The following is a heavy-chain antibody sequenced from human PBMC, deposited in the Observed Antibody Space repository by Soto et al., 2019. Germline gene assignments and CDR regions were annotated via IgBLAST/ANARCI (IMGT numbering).Heavy chain of an antibody. CDR3: ARYSSGWIYYDYGMDV. CDR2: ISYDGSNK. CDR1: GFTFSSYA. V-gene: IGHV3-30-3*01. D-gene: IGHD6-19*01. J-gene: IGHJ6*04. Sequence: QVQLVESGGGVVQPGRSLRLSCAASGFTFSSYAMHWVRQAPGKGLEWVAVISYDGSNKYYADSVKGRFTISRDNSKNTLYLQMNSLRAEDTAVYYCARYSSGWIYYDYGMDVWGKGTTVTVSS.